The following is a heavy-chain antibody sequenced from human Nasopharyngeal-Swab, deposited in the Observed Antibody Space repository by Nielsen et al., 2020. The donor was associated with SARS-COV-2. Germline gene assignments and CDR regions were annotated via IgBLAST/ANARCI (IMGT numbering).Heavy chain of an antibody. V-gene: IGHV3-9*01. J-gene: IGHJ6*02. D-gene: IGHD1-26*01. Sequence: SLKISCAVSGFSFDDYVMHWVRQAPGKGLEWISGISWNSYSIGYADSVKGRFTISRDNAKNSLYLQMNSLRAEDTAVYYCALVDYYGMDVWGQGTTVIVS. CDR3: ALVDYYGMDV. CDR2: ISWNSYSI. CDR1: GFSFDDYV.